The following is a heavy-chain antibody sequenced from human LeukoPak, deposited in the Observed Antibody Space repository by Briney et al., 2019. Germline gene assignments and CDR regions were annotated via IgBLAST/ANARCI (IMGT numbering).Heavy chain of an antibody. J-gene: IGHJ4*02. CDR1: GFTFSSYG. CDR3: ARAMRSGYDY. V-gene: IGHV3-48*02. D-gene: IGHD5-12*01. CDR2: ISSSSDSI. Sequence: PGGSLRLSCAASGFTFSSYGMNWVRQAPGKRLEWVSYISSSSDSIYYADSVKGRFTISRDNAENSPYLQMNSLRDEDTAVYYCARAMRSGYDYWGQGTLVTVSS.